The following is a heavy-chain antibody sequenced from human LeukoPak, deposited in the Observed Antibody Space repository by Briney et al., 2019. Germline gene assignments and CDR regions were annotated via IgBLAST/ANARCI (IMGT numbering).Heavy chain of an antibody. Sequence: SVKVSCKASGGTFSSYAISWVRQAPGQGLEWMGGIIPIFGTANYAQKFQGRVTITADESTSTAYMELSSLRSEDTAVYYCARTTNYYDSSGYSPGGAFDIWGQGTMVTVSS. J-gene: IGHJ3*02. CDR3: ARTTNYYDSSGYSPGGAFDI. CDR2: IIPIFGTA. V-gene: IGHV1-69*13. CDR1: GGTFSSYA. D-gene: IGHD3-22*01.